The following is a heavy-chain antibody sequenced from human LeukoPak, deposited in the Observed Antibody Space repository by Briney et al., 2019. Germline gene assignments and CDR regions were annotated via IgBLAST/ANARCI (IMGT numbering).Heavy chain of an antibody. CDR3: ARDHQVARFKYYYDSSGYYPY. CDR2: MNPNNGNT. J-gene: IGHJ4*02. CDR1: GYTFISYD. D-gene: IGHD3-22*01. Sequence: RASVKVSCKTSGYTFISYDVHWVRQASGQGLEWMGWMNPNNGNTGYGHKFQGRVTITRDTSISTVYMELNSLRSEDTAVYYCARDHQVARFKYYYDSSGYYPYWGQGTLVTVSS. V-gene: IGHV1-8*03.